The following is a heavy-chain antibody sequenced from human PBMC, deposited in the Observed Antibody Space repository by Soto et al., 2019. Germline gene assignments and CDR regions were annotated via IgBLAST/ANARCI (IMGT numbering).Heavy chain of an antibody. Sequence: QVQLVESGGGVVQPGRSLRLSCAASGFTFSSYGMHWVRQAPGKGLEWVAVISYDGSNKYYADSVKGRFTISRDNSKNTLYLQMNSLRAEDTAVYYCVVLWFWELSYWGQGTLVTVSS. CDR3: VVLWFWELSY. J-gene: IGHJ4*02. D-gene: IGHD3-10*01. CDR2: ISYDGSNK. V-gene: IGHV3-30*03. CDR1: GFTFSSYG.